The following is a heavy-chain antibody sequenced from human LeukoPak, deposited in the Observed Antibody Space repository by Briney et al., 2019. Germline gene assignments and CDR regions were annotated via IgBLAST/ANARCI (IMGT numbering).Heavy chain of an antibody. V-gene: IGHV3-53*01. J-gene: IGHJ6*02. D-gene: IGHD3-10*01. CDR2: IYSGGST. CDR1: GFTVSSNY. CDR3: ARPTSGVRLGMDV. Sequence: PGGSLRLSCAASGFTVSSNYMSWVRQAPGKGLEWVSVIYSGGSTYYADSVKGRFTISRDNSKNTLYLQMNSLRAEDTAVYHCARPTSGVRLGMDVWGQGTTVTVSS.